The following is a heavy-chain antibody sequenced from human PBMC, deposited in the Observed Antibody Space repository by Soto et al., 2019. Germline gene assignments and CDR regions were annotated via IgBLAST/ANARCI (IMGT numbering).Heavy chain of an antibody. J-gene: IGHJ4*02. CDR3: SRGGTFAYDTSGYSVY. D-gene: IGHD3-22*01. CDR2: INPKSGGT. CDR1: GYTFSAYY. V-gene: IGHV1-2*02. Sequence: QVRLVQSGAEVKKPGASVKVSCKTSGYTFSAYYMHWVRQAPGQGLEWMGWINPKSGGTLYAQKFQGRVTMTRDTSISTAYMEFSRLRSDDTAVYYCSRGGTFAYDTSGYSVYWGQGTLVTVSS.